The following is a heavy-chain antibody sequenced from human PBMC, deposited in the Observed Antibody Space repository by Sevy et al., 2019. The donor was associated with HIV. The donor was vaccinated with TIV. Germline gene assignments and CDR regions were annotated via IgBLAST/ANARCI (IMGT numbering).Heavy chain of an antibody. Sequence: GGSLRLSCAASGFSFSSYAMHWVRQAPGKGLEWVALISFDGSNIYYADSVKGRLTISRDNSKNTLFLQMNSLRADDTAVYYCARDRVRGNYYDHTFDPWGQGTLVTVSS. CDR3: ARDRVRGNYYDHTFDP. CDR2: ISFDGSNI. V-gene: IGHV3-30*04. CDR1: GFSFSSYA. D-gene: IGHD3-22*01. J-gene: IGHJ5*02.